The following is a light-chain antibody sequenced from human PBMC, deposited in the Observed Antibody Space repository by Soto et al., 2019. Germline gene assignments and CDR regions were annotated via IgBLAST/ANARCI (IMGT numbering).Light chain of an antibody. CDR1: QSLVYSDGNTY. CDR3: IQGTHWPPYT. J-gene: IGKJ2*01. Sequence: DVVMTQSPLSLPVTLGQPASISCRSSQSLVYSDGNTYLNWFQQRPGQSPRRLIYKVSNRDSGVPDIFSGSGSGSDFTLKISRVEAEDVGVYYCIQGTHWPPYTFGQGTKLEIK. CDR2: KVS. V-gene: IGKV2-30*01.